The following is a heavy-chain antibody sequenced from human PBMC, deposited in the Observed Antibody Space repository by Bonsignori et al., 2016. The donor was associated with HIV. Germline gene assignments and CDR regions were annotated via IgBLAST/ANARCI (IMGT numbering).Heavy chain of an antibody. D-gene: IGHD3-3*01. Sequence: GGSLRLSCAASGFTFSSYSMNWVRQAPGKGLEWVSYISSSSSTIYYADSVKGRFTISRDNAKNSLYLQMNSLRDEDTAVYYCARLACSYYDFWSGYCPHYWGQGTLVTVSS. V-gene: IGHV3-48*02. CDR1: GFTFSSYS. J-gene: IGHJ4*02. CDR2: ISSSSSTI. CDR3: ARLACSYYDFWSGYCPHY.